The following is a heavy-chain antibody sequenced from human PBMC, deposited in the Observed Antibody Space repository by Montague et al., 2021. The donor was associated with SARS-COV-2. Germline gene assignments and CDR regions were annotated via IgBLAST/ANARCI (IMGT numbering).Heavy chain of an antibody. CDR1: GPSTGRSTHY. CDR3: GSDTTAYFRFDY. D-gene: IGHD3-9*01. Sequence: SETLSLTCTVYGPSTGRSTHYWGWIRHPSATDPKWIRTIYYTGTTHYNPSLRSRVTISLDTSKNQVSLRLTSVTAADTAFYYCGSDTTAYFRFDYWGRGTLSSVSS. J-gene: IGHJ4*02. CDR2: IYYTGTT. V-gene: IGHV4-39*07.